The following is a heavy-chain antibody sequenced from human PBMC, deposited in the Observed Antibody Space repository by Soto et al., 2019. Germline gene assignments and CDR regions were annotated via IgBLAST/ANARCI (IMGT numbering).Heavy chain of an antibody. CDR3: ARERGYSYGSLDY. J-gene: IGHJ4*02. D-gene: IGHD5-18*01. Sequence: SGGGLVKPGGSLRLSCAASGFTFSSYSMNWVRQAPGKGLEWVSSISSSSSYIYYADSVKGRFTISRDNAKNSLYLQMNSLRAEDTAVYYCARERGYSYGSLDYWGQGTLVTVSS. CDR2: ISSSSSYI. CDR1: GFTFSSYS. V-gene: IGHV3-21*01.